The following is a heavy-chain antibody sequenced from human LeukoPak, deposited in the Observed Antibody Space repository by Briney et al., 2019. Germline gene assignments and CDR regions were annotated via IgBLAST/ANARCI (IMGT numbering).Heavy chain of an antibody. V-gene: IGHV3-74*01. CDR1: GFTFDAYA. CDR2: INSDGSST. CDR3: ARDSVQPTAPEY. J-gene: IGHJ4*02. D-gene: IGHD5-18*01. Sequence: PGGSLRLSCEASGFTFDAYAMHWVRQAPGKGLVWVSRINSDGSSTSYADSVKGRFTISRDNAKNTLYLQMNSLRAEDTAVYYCARDSVQPTAPEYWGQGTLVTVSS.